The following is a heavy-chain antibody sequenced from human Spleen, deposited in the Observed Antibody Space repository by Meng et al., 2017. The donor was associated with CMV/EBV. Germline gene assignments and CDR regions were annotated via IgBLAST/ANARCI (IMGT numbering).Heavy chain of an antibody. V-gene: IGHV1-18*01. CDR3: AREMASYGGSYYDDY. J-gene: IGHJ4*02. CDR1: GYTFTSYA. CDR2: ISAYNANT. Sequence: ASVKVSCKASGYTFTSYAMHWVRQAPGQRLEWMGWISAYNANTNYAQKLQGRVTMTTDTSTSTAYMELRSLTSDHTALYYCAREMASYGGSYYDDYWGQGTLVTVSS. D-gene: IGHD1-26*01.